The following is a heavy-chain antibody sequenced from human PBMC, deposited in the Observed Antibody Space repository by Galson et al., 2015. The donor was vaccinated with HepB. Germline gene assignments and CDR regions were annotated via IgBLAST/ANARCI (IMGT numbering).Heavy chain of an antibody. Sequence: SLRLSCAVSGFTFSSYAMNWVRQAPGKGLEWVSTISGSGGGTYYADSVKGRFTISRDNSKNTLYLQMNSLRADDTAVYYCAKDHSSSAIAYYYYAMDVWGQGTTVTVSS. J-gene: IGHJ6*02. CDR2: ISGSGGGT. CDR1: GFTFSSYA. CDR3: AKDHSSSAIAYYYYAMDV. V-gene: IGHV3-23*01. D-gene: IGHD6-13*01.